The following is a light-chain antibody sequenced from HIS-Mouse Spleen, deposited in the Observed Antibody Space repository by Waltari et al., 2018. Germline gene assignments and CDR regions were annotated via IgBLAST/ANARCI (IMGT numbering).Light chain of an antibody. V-gene: IGKV1-33*01. CDR2: DES. CDR3: QQYDNLPLT. CDR1: QDISNY. Sequence: DIQMTQSPSSLSASVGDRVTITCQASQDISNYLNWYQQKPGKAPKLLIYDESNFETGVPSRFSGSGSGTDFTFTISSLQPEDIATYYCQQYDNLPLTFGGGTKVEIK. J-gene: IGKJ4*01.